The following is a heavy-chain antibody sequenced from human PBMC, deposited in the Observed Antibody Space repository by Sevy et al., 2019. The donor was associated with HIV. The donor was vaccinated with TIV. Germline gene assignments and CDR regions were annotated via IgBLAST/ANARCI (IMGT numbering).Heavy chain of an antibody. V-gene: IGHV1-2*02. CDR3: ARSGAKYYDSYGYEWLDP. J-gene: IGHJ5*02. Sequence: ASVKVSCKASAHRFTDYFMYWMRQAPGQGLEWMGWINPNNDDTKYSQTFQGRVTLTRDTSMSTAYMELSRLTSDDTAVYYCARSGAKYYDSYGYEWLDPWGQGTLVTVSS. CDR1: AHRFTDYF. CDR2: INPNNDDT. D-gene: IGHD3-22*01.